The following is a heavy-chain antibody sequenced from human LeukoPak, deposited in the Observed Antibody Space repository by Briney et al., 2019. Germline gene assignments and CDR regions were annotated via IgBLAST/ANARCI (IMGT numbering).Heavy chain of an antibody. CDR1: GGSISSYY. CDR2: IYTSGST. J-gene: IGHJ6*03. V-gene: IGHV4-4*07. CDR3: ARSGGSSPYYYYYYMDV. D-gene: IGHD3-16*01. Sequence: SETLSLTCTVSGGSISSYYWSWIRQPAGKGLEWIGRIYTSGSTNYNPSLKSRVTMSVDTSKNQFSLKLSSVTAADTAVYYCARSGGSSPYYYYYYMDVWGKGTTVTVSS.